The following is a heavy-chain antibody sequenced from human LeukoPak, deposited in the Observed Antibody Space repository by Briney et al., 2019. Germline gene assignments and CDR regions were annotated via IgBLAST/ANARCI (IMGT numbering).Heavy chain of an antibody. CDR2: MNPNSGNT. D-gene: IGHD5-12*01. CDR1: GYTFTSYD. V-gene: IGHV1-8*01. Sequence: ASVKVSCKASGYTFTSYDINWVRQATGQGLEWMGWMNPNSGNTGYAQKFQGRVTMTRNTSISTAYMELSSPRSEDTAVYYCARGDDIVATIRDYYYYMDVWGKGTTVTVSS. CDR3: ARGDDIVATIRDYYYYMDV. J-gene: IGHJ6*03.